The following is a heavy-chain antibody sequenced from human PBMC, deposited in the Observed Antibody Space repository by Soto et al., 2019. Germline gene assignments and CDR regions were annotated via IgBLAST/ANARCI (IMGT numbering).Heavy chain of an antibody. D-gene: IGHD3-10*01. CDR1: GFTFSDHY. CDR3: ARRPGSGRSVDY. J-gene: IGHJ4*02. CDR2: IRDKANSYTT. V-gene: IGHV3-72*01. Sequence: EVQLVESGGGLVQPGGSLRLSCAASGFTFSDHYMDWVRQAPGKGLEWVGLIRDKANSYTTEYAASGRRRFTISGDESKTSVYLQMNRLKTEDTAVYYCARRPGSGRSVDYWGQGTLVTVSS.